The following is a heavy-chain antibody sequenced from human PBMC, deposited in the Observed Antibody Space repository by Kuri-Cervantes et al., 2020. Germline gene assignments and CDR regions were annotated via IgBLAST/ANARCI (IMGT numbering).Heavy chain of an antibody. Sequence: GESLKISCAISGFTFSTYWMTWVRQAPGKGLEWVANINQDESEKYYVESVKGRFTISRDNSKNTLYLQMNSLRAEDTAVYYCARDLRGSGSKEPDYWGQGTLVTVSS. J-gene: IGHJ4*02. CDR1: GFTFSTYW. D-gene: IGHD3-10*01. CDR2: INQDESEK. CDR3: ARDLRGSGSKEPDY. V-gene: IGHV3-7*01.